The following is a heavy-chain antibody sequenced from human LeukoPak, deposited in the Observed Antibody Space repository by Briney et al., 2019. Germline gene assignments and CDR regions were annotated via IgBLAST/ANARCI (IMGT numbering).Heavy chain of an antibody. D-gene: IGHD1-26*01. J-gene: IGHJ6*03. V-gene: IGHV1-2*07. Sequence: GASVKVSCKASGYTFTGNYIHWVRQAPGQGLEWVGWINPNSGGTNNAHKFEGRVTMTRDTSISTVYMELSSLKSDDTAVYYCARDFQREPHYYYYMDVWGIGTTVTVSS. CDR1: GYTFTGNY. CDR2: INPNSGGT. CDR3: ARDFQREPHYYYYMDV.